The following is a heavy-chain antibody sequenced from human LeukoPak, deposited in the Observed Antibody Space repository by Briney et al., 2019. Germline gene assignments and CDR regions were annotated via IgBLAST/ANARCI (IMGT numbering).Heavy chain of an antibody. J-gene: IGHJ4*02. Sequence: PSETLSLTCTVSGGSVSSGSYYWSWIRQPPGKGLEWIGYIYYSGNTNYDPSLKSRVTMSVDTSKNQFSLKLSSVTAADTAIYYCARGRYFDLWGQGTLVTVSS. V-gene: IGHV4-61*01. CDR1: GGSVSSGSYY. D-gene: IGHD3-9*01. CDR3: ARGRYFDL. CDR2: IYYSGNT.